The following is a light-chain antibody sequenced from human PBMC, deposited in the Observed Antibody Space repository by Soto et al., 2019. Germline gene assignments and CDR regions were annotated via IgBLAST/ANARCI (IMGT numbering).Light chain of an antibody. CDR3: QQYGSSEII. J-gene: IGKJ5*01. CDR1: QSVGRN. CDR2: NTS. V-gene: IGKV3-15*01. Sequence: EVVMKHSPVTLSVSPCDAAALSRRSSQSVGRNLAWYQQKPGQAPRLLLYNTSTRATGIPARFSGSGSGTDFTLTITRLEPEDFAVFYCQQYGSSEIIFGQGTRLEI.